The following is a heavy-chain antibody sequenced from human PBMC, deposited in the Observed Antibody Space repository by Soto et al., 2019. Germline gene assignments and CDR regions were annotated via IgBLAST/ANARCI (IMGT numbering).Heavy chain of an antibody. D-gene: IGHD2-15*01. CDR1: GYTFTSYD. Sequence: PRASVKVSCKASGYTFTSYDINWVRQATGQGLEWMGWMNPNSGNTGYAQKFQGRVTMTRNTSISTAYMELSSLRSEDTAVYYCARGIRGGGSRHWRNYYYYMDVSGKATTVTVSS. V-gene: IGHV1-8*01. CDR2: MNPNSGNT. J-gene: IGHJ6*03. CDR3: ARGIRGGGSRHWRNYYYYMDV.